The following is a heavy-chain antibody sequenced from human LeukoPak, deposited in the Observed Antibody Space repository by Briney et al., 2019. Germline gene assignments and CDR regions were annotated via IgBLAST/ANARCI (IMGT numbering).Heavy chain of an antibody. CDR3: ARGITYCSSTSCPLGY. CDR1: GGSFSGYY. J-gene: IGHJ4*02. Sequence: SETLSLTCAVYGGSFSGYYWSWIRQPPGKGLEWLGEINHSGSTNYNPSLKSRVTISVDTSKNQFSLKLSCVTAADTAVYYCARGITYCSSTSCPLGYWGQGTLVTVSS. V-gene: IGHV4-34*01. D-gene: IGHD2-2*01. CDR2: INHSGST.